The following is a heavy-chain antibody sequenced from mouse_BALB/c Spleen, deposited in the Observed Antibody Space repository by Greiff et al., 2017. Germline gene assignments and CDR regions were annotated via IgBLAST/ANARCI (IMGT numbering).Heavy chain of an antibody. CDR2: IWAGGST. V-gene: IGHV2-9*02. Sequence: VKLMESGPGLVAPSQSLSITCTVSGFSLTSYGVHWVRQPPGKGLEWLGVIWAGGSTNYNSALMSRLSISKDNSKSQVFLKMNSLQTDDTAMYYCARGPQSTVVAPFAYWGQGTLVTVSA. J-gene: IGHJ3*01. CDR3: ARGPQSTVVAPFAY. D-gene: IGHD1-1*01. CDR1: GFSLTSYG.